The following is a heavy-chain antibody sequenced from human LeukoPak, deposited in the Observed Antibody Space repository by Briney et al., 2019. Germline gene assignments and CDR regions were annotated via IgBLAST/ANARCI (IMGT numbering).Heavy chain of an antibody. Sequence: GGSLRLSCAASGFTFRSHSLDWVRQAPGKGLEWVSSITGAGSIQYADSVQGRFTISRDNSKNTLYLQMNSLRPEDTAVYYCASRSGYQFEYWGQGTLVTVSS. CDR3: ASRSGYQFEY. D-gene: IGHD3-22*01. CDR1: GFTFRSHS. J-gene: IGHJ4*02. V-gene: IGHV3-21*01. CDR2: ITGAGSI.